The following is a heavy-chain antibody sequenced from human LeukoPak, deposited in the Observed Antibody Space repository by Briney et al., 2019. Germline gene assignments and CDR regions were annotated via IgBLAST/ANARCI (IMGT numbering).Heavy chain of an antibody. D-gene: IGHD3-10*01. CDR2: IYYTGST. J-gene: IGHJ4*02. Sequence: SETLSLTCTVSGDSDSNGNYYWSWLRQPPGKALEWIGYIYYTGSTYYNPSLEGRVTISVDTSRNQFSVKLSSVTAADTAVYYCARSQNYYGSGDYWSQGTLVTVSS. V-gene: IGHV4-61*01. CDR3: ARSQNYYGSGDY. CDR1: GDSDSNGNYY.